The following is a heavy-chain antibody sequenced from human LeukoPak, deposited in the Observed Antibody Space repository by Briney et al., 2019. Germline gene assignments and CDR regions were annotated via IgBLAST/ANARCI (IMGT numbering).Heavy chain of an antibody. CDR3: AKGKVNHDGAFDL. CDR1: GFTFSSYW. Sequence: GGSLRLSCAASGFTFSSYWMHWVRQAPGKGLVWVSRINSDGSSTSYADSVKGRFTISRDNSKNTFYMQMNSLRAEDTAVYYCAKGKVNHDGAFDLWGQGAMVTVSS. CDR2: INSDGSST. J-gene: IGHJ3*01. D-gene: IGHD1-14*01. V-gene: IGHV3-74*01.